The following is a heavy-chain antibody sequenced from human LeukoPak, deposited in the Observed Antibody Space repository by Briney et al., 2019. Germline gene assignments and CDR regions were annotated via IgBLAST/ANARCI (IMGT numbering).Heavy chain of an antibody. CDR2: IYYSGNT. CDR3: ARVDIAVVPSAAFDY. V-gene: IGHV4-39*01. J-gene: IGHJ4*02. D-gene: IGHD2-2*03. Sequence: SETLSLTCTVSGGSISSSTYYWGRIRQPPGKGLEWIGSIYYSGNTYYNPSLKSRVTISVDTSKNQFSLKLRYVTAADTAVYYCARVDIAVVPSAAFDYWGQGTLVTVSS. CDR1: GGSISSSTYY.